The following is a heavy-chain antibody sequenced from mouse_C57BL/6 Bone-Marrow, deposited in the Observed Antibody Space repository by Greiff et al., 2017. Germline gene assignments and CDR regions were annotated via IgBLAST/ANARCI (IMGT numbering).Heavy chain of an antibody. Sequence: EVKLLESGPGFVKPSQSLSLTCSVTGYSITSGYYCNWIRQFPGNKLEWMDYISYDGSNNYNPSLKNRISITRDTSKNQLFLRLNSVTTEDTATYSCAREGDYDCDWYFDVWGTGTTVTVSS. V-gene: IGHV3-6*01. CDR3: AREGDYDCDWYFDV. J-gene: IGHJ1*03. CDR1: GYSITSGYY. D-gene: IGHD2-4*01. CDR2: ISYDGSN.